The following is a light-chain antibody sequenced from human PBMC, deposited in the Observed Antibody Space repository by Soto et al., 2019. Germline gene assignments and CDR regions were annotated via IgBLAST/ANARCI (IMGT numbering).Light chain of an antibody. J-gene: IGKJ1*01. V-gene: IGKV1-5*01. CDR3: QQYNNYSWT. Sequence: DIQMTQSPSTLSASVGDRVIITCRASQSVSTWLAWYQQKPGKAPKLLIYDVSRLESGVPSRFSASGFGTEFTLTINSLQPDDFATYYCQQYNNYSWTFGQGTKVEIK. CDR2: DVS. CDR1: QSVSTW.